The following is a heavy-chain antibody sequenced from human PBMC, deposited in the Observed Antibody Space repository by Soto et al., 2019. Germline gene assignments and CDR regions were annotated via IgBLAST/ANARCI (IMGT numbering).Heavy chain of an antibody. CDR2: IYYSGST. V-gene: IGHV4-59*08. CDR1: SGSISLYY. CDR3: ATYDVDTAMDH. D-gene: IGHD5-18*01. J-gene: IGHJ4*02. Sequence: QVQLQESGPGLVKPSETLSLTCTVSSGSISLYYWTWIRQPPGKGLEWIGYIYYSGSTNYNPSLKSRVTLSIDTPKHHFSLKLTSVTAADTAVYYCATYDVDTAMDHWGQGTLVTVSS.